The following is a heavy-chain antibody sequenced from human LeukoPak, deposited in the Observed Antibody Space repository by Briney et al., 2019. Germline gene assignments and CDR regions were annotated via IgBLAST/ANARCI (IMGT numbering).Heavy chain of an antibody. CDR3: AKNPKFGELLN. CDR2: ISGSGGRT. D-gene: IGHD3-10*01. Sequence: GGSLRLSCAASGFTFSSYAMSWVRQAPGKGLEWVSAISGSGGRTYYADSVKCRFTISRDNSKNTLYLQMNSLRAEDTAVYYCAKNPKFGELLNWGQGTLVTVSS. J-gene: IGHJ4*02. CDR1: GFTFSSYA. V-gene: IGHV3-23*01.